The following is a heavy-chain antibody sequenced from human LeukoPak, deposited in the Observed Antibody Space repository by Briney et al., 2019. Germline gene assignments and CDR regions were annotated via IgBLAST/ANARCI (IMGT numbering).Heavy chain of an antibody. Sequence: ADSVRGRFTISRDNSKKTVYLQMNSLRVEDTAVYYCANGGGGFWGQGTLVTVSS. V-gene: IGHV3-23*01. CDR3: ANGGGGF. J-gene: IGHJ4*02. D-gene: IGHD3-16*01.